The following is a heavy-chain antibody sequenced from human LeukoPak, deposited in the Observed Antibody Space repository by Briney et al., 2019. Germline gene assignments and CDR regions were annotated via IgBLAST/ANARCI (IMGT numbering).Heavy chain of an antibody. CDR2: IYSGGST. Sequence: TGGSLTLSCAASGFTVSSNYMSWVRQAPGKGLEWVSVIYSGGSTYYADSVKGRFTISRDNSKNTLYLQMNSLRAEDTAVYYCARSSGWYAPFDYWGQGTLVTVSS. CDR1: GFTVSSNY. CDR3: ARSSGWYAPFDY. D-gene: IGHD6-19*01. J-gene: IGHJ4*02. V-gene: IGHV3-66*01.